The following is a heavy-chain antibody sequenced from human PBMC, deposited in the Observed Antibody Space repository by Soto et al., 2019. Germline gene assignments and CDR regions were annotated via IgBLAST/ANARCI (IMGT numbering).Heavy chain of an antibody. J-gene: IGHJ6*02. CDR1: GWSSSSYW. Sequence: GGSLRLSCAACGWSSSSYWMNWVRQVWEKGLVWVARINSDGRTATYAESVKGQFTISRDSAKTTLILQMNSLRAEHTALYYCARVTAMATFLFYGWDVWGQGTTVT. D-gene: IGHD5-18*01. V-gene: IGHV3-74*03. CDR2: INSDGRTA. CDR3: ARVTAMATFLFYGWDV.